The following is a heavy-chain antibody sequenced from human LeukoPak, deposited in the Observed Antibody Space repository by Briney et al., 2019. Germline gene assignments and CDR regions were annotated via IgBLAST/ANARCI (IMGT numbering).Heavy chain of an antibody. Sequence: LSLTCTVSGGSISSSSYYWGWIRQPPGKGLEWVSYISGSGRTLSYADSVKGRFTISRDNAKNSLYLQMNSLRVEDTAVYHCARGGLYGYDVFDYWGQGTLVTVSS. D-gene: IGHD5-12*01. J-gene: IGHJ4*02. CDR3: ARGGLYGYDVFDY. V-gene: IGHV3-11*04. CDR1: GGSISSSSYY. CDR2: ISGSGRTL.